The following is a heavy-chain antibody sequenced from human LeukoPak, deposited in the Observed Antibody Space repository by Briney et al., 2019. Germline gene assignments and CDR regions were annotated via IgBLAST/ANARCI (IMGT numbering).Heavy chain of an antibody. V-gene: IGHV4-59*08. Sequence: SETLSLTCTVSGGSISSYYWSWIRQPPGKGLEWIGYIYYSGSTNYNPSLKSRVTISVDTSKNQFSLKLSSVTAADTAVYYCARHDGGAAAGVYYYYYGMDVWGQGTLVTVSS. CDR1: GGSISSYY. D-gene: IGHD6-13*01. CDR3: ARHDGGAAAGVYYYYYGMDV. CDR2: IYYSGST. J-gene: IGHJ6*02.